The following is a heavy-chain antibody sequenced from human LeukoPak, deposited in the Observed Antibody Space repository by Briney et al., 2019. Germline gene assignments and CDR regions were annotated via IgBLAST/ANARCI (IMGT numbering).Heavy chain of an antibody. V-gene: IGHV3-21*01. CDR2: ISSSSSYI. Sequence: GGSLRLSCTASGFTFSGHWIHWVRQAPGRGLEWVSSISSSSSYIYYADSVKGRFTISRDNAKNSLYLQMNSLRAEDTAVYYCARDGVAGGFDYWGQGILVTVSS. D-gene: IGHD6-19*01. J-gene: IGHJ4*02. CDR1: GFTFSGHW. CDR3: ARDGVAGGFDY.